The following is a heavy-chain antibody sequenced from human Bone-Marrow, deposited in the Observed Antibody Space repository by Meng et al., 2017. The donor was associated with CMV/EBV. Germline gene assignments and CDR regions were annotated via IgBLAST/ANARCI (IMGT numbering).Heavy chain of an antibody. CDR1: GYTFTGYY. V-gene: IGHV1-8*02. CDR2: MNPKSGNT. D-gene: IGHD3-3*01. Sequence: ASVKVSCKASGYTFTGYYMHWVRQAPGQGLEWMGWMNPKSGNTGYAQKFQGRVNMTMIRSTTSAYMELSSLKSEDTAVYYCARAYYDNWSGHCLGYWGQGTLVTVS. CDR3: ARAYYDNWSGHCLGY. J-gene: IGHJ4*02.